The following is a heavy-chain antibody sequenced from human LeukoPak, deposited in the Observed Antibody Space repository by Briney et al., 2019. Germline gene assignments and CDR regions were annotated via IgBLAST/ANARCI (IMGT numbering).Heavy chain of an antibody. CDR2: ISYDGSNK. Sequence: AGGSLRLSCAASGFTFSSYAMHWVRQAPGKGLEWVAVISYDGSNKYYADSVKGRFTISRDNSKNTLYLQMNSLRAEDTAVYYCAKDSDAYYDFEGLFDYWGQGTLVTVSS. CDR1: GFTFSSYA. V-gene: IGHV3-30*04. CDR3: AKDSDAYYDFEGLFDY. J-gene: IGHJ4*02. D-gene: IGHD3-3*01.